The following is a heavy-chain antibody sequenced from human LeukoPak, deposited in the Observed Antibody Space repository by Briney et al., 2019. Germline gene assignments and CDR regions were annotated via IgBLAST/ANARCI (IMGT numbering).Heavy chain of an antibody. CDR3: ARGTTHGGFLDY. Sequence: PGGSLRLSCAASGFTFSSYDMHWVRQATGKGLEWVSAIGTAGDTYYPGSVKGRFTISRENAKNSLYLQMNSLRAGDTAVYYCARGTTHGGFLDYWGQGTLVTVSS. D-gene: IGHD3-10*01. J-gene: IGHJ4*02. V-gene: IGHV3-13*01. CDR2: IGTAGDT. CDR1: GFTFSSYD.